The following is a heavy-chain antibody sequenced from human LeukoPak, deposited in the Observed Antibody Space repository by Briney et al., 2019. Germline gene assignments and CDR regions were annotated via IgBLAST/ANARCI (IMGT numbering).Heavy chain of an antibody. V-gene: IGHV4-39*01. D-gene: IGHD3-22*01. CDR1: GGSISSSSYY. CDR2: IYYSGST. Sequence: SETLSLTCTVSGGSISSSSYYWGWIRQPPGKGLEWIGSIYYSGSTYYNPSLKSRVTISVDTSKNRFSLKLSSVTAADTAVYYCARRVYYYDSRGAFDIWGQGTMVTVSS. J-gene: IGHJ3*02. CDR3: ARRVYYYDSRGAFDI.